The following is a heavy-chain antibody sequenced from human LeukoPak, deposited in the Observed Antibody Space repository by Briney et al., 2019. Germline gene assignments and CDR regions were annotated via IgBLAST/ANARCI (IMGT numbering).Heavy chain of an antibody. J-gene: IGHJ5*02. CDR3: ARDGEWDTVVVVAASSSRWFDP. V-gene: IGHV4-39*07. D-gene: IGHD2-15*01. Sequence: SETLSLTCTVSGGSISSSSYYWGGIREPPEKGLEWIGSIYYSGSPCYNPSLKSGLPMSVDTSKNQFSLKLSSVTAADTAVYYWARDGEWDTVVVVAASSSRWFDPWGQGTLVTVSS. CDR2: IYYSGSP. CDR1: GGSISSSSYY.